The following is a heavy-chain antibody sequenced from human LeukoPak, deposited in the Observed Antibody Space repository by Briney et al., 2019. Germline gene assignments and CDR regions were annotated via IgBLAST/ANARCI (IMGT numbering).Heavy chain of an antibody. D-gene: IGHD3-22*01. CDR1: GGSISSSSYY. CDR2: IYYSGST. Sequence: PSETLSLTCTVSGGSISSSSYYWGWIRQPPGVGLEWIVSIYYSGSTYYNPSLKSRVTISVDTSKNQFSLKLSSVTAADTAVYYCARHLTKVYDSSGYEDYWGQGTLVTVSS. J-gene: IGHJ4*02. V-gene: IGHV4-39*01. CDR3: ARHLTKVYDSSGYEDY.